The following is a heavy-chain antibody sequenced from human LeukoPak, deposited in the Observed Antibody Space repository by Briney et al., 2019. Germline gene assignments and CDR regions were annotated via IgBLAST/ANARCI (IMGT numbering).Heavy chain of an antibody. CDR1: GGSISSYY. Sequence: SETLSLTCTVSGGSISSYYWSWIRQPPGKGLEWIGEINHSGSTNYNPSLKSRVTISVDTSKNQFSLKLSSVTAADTAVYYCARARYYDILTGYSTYYFDYWGQGTLVTVSS. CDR3: ARARYYDILTGYSTYYFDY. J-gene: IGHJ4*02. CDR2: INHSGST. V-gene: IGHV4-34*01. D-gene: IGHD3-9*01.